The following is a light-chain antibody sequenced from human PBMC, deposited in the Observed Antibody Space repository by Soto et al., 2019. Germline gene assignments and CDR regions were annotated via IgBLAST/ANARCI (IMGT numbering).Light chain of an antibody. CDR1: NIGSKS. CDR2: VDS. J-gene: IGLJ2*01. CDR3: QVWDSSSDHPV. V-gene: IGLV3-21*02. Sequence: SYELTQPPSVSVATGQTARITCGGNNIGSKSVHWYQQKPGQAPVLVVYVDSDRPSGIPERFSGSNSGNTATLTISRVEAGDEADYYCQVWDSSSDHPVFRGGTKVTVL.